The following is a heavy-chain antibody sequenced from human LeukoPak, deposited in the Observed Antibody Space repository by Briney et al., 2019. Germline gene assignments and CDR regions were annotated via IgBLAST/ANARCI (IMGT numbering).Heavy chain of an antibody. V-gene: IGHV4-39*01. J-gene: IGHJ6*03. CDR1: GGSISSSSYY. Sequence: SETLSLTCTVSGGSISSSSYYWGWIRQPPGKGLEWIGSIYYSGSTYYNPSLKSRVTISVDTSKNQFSLKLSSVTAADTAVYYCAREFRPYYDGSDPLYYMDVWGKGTTVTVSS. D-gene: IGHD3-10*01. CDR3: AREFRPYYDGSDPLYYMDV. CDR2: IYYSGST.